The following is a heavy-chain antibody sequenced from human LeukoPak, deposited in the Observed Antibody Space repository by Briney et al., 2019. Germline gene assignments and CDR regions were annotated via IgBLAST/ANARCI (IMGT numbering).Heavy chain of an antibody. CDR3: AKEYSSGWYYFDN. Sequence: GGSLRLSCAASGFTVSRYGMHWVRQAPGKGLEWVAVISYDGSKEYYADSVKGRFTISRDNSRNTLYVQMNSLRAEDAAVYYCAKEYSSGWYYFDNWGQGTLVTVSS. V-gene: IGHV3-30*18. CDR1: GFTVSRYG. D-gene: IGHD6-19*01. J-gene: IGHJ4*02. CDR2: ISYDGSKE.